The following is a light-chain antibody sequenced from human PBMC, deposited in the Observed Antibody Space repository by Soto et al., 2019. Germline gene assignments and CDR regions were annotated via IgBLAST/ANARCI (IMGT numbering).Light chain of an antibody. CDR3: QQYKDYWT. CDR2: GAS. CDR1: QSVSSN. Sequence: EIVLTQSPGTLSLSPGERATLSCRASQSVSSNLAWYQQKPGQAPRLLIYGASTRATGIPARFSGSGSGTEFTLTISSLQPDDFATYYCQQYKDYWTFGQGTKVDIK. V-gene: IGKV3-15*01. J-gene: IGKJ1*01.